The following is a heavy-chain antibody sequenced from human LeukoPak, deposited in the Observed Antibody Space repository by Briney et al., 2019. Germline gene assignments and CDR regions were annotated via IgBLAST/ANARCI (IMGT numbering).Heavy chain of an antibody. CDR3: ARRAAAVPDAFDI. CDR1: GYTFTSYG. J-gene: IGHJ3*02. Sequence: ASVKVSCKASGYTFTSYGISWVRQAPGQGLEWMGWISAYNGNTDYAQNLQGRVSMTTDTSTSTAYMELRSLRSDDTAVYYCARRAAAVPDAFDIWGQGTMVTVSS. V-gene: IGHV1-18*01. CDR2: ISAYNGNT. D-gene: IGHD6-13*01.